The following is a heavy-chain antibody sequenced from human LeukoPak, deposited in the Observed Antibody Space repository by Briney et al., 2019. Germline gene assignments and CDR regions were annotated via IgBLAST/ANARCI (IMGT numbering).Heavy chain of an antibody. Sequence: GASVKVSCKAYGGTFSSYAMSWVRQAPGQGLEWMGRIIPIIGIANYAKKLQGRVTITADKSTRTAYMELSSLRSEDTAVYYCARVQIRDNGDYYYGMDVWGQGTTVTVSS. CDR1: GGTFSSYA. D-gene: IGHD1-1*01. J-gene: IGHJ6*02. CDR2: IIPIIGIA. CDR3: ARVQIRDNGDYYYGMDV. V-gene: IGHV1-69*04.